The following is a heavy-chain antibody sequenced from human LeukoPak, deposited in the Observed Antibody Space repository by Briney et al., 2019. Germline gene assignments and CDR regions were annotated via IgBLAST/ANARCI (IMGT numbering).Heavy chain of an antibody. Sequence: GGSLRLSCVVSGFTFSNYNVNWVRQAPGKGLEWVSYISSRSDTIYYADSVKGRFTSSRDNAKKSLYLQMNSLRDEDTAVYYCVRDYTGWGQGTLVTVSS. CDR3: VRDYTG. J-gene: IGHJ4*02. CDR1: GFTFSNYN. D-gene: IGHD4-11*01. V-gene: IGHV3-48*02. CDR2: ISSRSDTI.